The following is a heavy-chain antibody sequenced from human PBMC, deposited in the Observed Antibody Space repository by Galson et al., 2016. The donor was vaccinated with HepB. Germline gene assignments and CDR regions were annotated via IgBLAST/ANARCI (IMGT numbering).Heavy chain of an antibody. CDR1: GFTFSSYG. Sequence: SLRLSCAASGFTFSSYGMHWVRQAPGKGLEWVAVISYDGSYKFYADSVKGRFTISRDNSKNTLYLQMNSLRAEDTAVYYCANLRSGSYAFDIWGQGTMVTVSS. D-gene: IGHD3-22*01. CDR3: ANLRSGSYAFDI. CDR2: ISYDGSYK. V-gene: IGHV3-30*18. J-gene: IGHJ3*02.